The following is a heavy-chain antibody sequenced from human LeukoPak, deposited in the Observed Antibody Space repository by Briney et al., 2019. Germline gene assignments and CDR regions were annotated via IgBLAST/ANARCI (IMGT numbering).Heavy chain of an antibody. J-gene: IGHJ4*02. CDR1: GYTFTGYY. CDR3: ARVVDHDYGDYYLDY. D-gene: IGHD4-17*01. CDR2: INPNAGTT. V-gene: IGHV1-46*01. Sequence: ASVKVSCKASGYTFTGYYMHWVRQAPGQGLEWMGIINPNAGTTSYAQKFQGRVTVTRDTSTSTVYMELSSLRSEDTAVYYCARVVDHDYGDYYLDYWGQGTLVTVSS.